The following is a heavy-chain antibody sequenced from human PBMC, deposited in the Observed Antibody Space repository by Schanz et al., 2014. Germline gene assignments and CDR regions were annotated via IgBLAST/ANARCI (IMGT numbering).Heavy chain of an antibody. D-gene: IGHD6-13*01. CDR1: GYTLKDHA. CDR2: INPANGNT. Sequence: QLMQSGSEVRKPGASVKVSCQASGYTLKDHAMHWVRQAPGQSLEWLGWINPANGNTHYSPRLNGRVSISSDTAASTVYLHFSSLKSDDTAVYYCARDLIAAAESWFDPWGQGTLVTVSS. CDR3: ARDLIAAAESWFDP. J-gene: IGHJ5*02. V-gene: IGHV1-3*01.